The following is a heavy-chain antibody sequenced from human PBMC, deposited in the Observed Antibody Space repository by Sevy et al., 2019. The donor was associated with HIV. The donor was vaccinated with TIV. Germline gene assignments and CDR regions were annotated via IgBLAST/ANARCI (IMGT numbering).Heavy chain of an antibody. CDR3: ARDHDYYDSSGYFDY. D-gene: IGHD3-22*01. V-gene: IGHV1-2*02. Sequence: ASVKVSCKASGYTFTGYYMHWVRQAPGQGLEWMGWINPNSGGTNYAQKFQGRVTMTRDTSISTAYMELSRRRSDDTAVYYCARDHDYYDSSGYFDYWGQGTLVTVSS. CDR2: INPNSGGT. J-gene: IGHJ4*02. CDR1: GYTFTGYY.